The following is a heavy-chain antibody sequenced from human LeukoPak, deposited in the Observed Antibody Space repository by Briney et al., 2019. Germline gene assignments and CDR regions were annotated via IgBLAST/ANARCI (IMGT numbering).Heavy chain of an antibody. CDR2: INHSGST. CDR1: GGSFSDNY. D-gene: IGHD3-3*01. Sequence: SETLSLTCAVYGGSFSDNYWSWIRQSPGKGLEWIGEINHSGSTNYNPSLKSRVTISIDTSKNQISLKVRPVTAADTAVYYCAKHLRRRFFSRTLGFDPWAREPWSPSRQ. V-gene: IGHV4-34*01. J-gene: IGHJ5*02. CDR3: AKHLRRRFFSRTLGFDP.